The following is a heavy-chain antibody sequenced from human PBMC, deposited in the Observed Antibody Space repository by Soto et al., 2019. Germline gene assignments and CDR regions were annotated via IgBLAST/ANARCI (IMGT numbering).Heavy chain of an antibody. J-gene: IGHJ6*02. CDR2: IKSKTDGGTT. Sequence: GGSLRLSCAASGFTFSNAWMNWVRQAPGKGLEWVGRIKSKTDGGTTDYAAPVKGRFTISRDDSKNTLYLQMNSLKTEDTAVYYCTTGVITFGSYYYYYGMDVWGQGTTVTVSS. D-gene: IGHD3-16*01. CDR1: GFTFSNAW. CDR3: TTGVITFGSYYYYYGMDV. V-gene: IGHV3-15*07.